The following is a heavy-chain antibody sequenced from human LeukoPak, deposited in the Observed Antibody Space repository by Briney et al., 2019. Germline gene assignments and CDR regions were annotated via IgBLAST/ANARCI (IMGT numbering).Heavy chain of an antibody. CDR2: INHSGST. CDR3: ARRTYYYGSGKSPQQYYFDY. J-gene: IGHJ4*02. D-gene: IGHD3-10*01. Sequence: SETLSLTCAVYGGSFSGYYWSWIRQPPGKGLEWIGEINHSGSTNYNPSLKSRVTISVDTSKNQFSLKLSSVTAADTAVYYCARRTYYYGSGKSPQQYYFDYWGQGTLVTVSS. CDR1: GGSFSGYY. V-gene: IGHV4-34*01.